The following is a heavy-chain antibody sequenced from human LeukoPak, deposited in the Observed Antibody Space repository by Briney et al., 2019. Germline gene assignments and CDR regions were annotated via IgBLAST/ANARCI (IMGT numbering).Heavy chain of an antibody. CDR2: IRSKANSYAT. V-gene: IGHV3-73*01. Sequence: GGFLKLSCAASGFTFSGSAMHWVRQASGKGLEWVGRIRSKANSYATAYAASVKGRFTISRDDSKNTAYLQMNSLKTEDTAVYYCTTFIAAAGIDYWGQGTLVTVSS. D-gene: IGHD6-13*01. CDR3: TTFIAAAGIDY. J-gene: IGHJ4*02. CDR1: GFTFSGSA.